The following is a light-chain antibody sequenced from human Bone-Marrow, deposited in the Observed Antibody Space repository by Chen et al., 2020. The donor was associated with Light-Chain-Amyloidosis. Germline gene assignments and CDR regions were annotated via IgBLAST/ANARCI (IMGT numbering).Light chain of an antibody. CDR1: HLITSN. Sequence: EIVMTQFPATLSLSPGERATFSCRATHLITSNFAWYQQRPGQAPRLLIDGASTRATGVPARFSGSGSGTSFTLNISSLQPEDSGFYFCKQYNNWPPYTFGRGTKLEI. CDR2: GAS. J-gene: IGKJ2*01. V-gene: IGKV3-15*01. CDR3: KQYNNWPPYT.